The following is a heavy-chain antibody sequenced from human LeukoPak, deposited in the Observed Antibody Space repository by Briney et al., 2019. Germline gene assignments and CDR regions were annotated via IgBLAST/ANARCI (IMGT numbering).Heavy chain of an antibody. CDR1: GYTFTGYY. CDR2: INPNSGGT. Sequence: GASVKVSCKASGYTFTGYYMHWVRQAPGQGLEWMGWINPNSGGTNYAQEFQGWVTMTRDTSISTAYMELSRLRSDDTAVYYCARDRHDILTGYYLNWFDPWGQGTLVTVSS. CDR3: ARDRHDILTGYYLNWFDP. D-gene: IGHD3-9*01. J-gene: IGHJ5*02. V-gene: IGHV1-2*04.